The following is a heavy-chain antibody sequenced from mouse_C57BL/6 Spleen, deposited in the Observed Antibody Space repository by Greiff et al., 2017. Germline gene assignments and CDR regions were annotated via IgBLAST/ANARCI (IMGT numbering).Heavy chain of an antibody. V-gene: IGHV1-74*01. Sequence: VQLQQPGAELVKPGASVKVSCTASGYNFTGYWMHWVKQRPGQGLEWIGRIDPSDGDTKYNPKFKGKATLTVDKSSSTAYLQLSSLTSEDSAVYYCAIEFITTGVADGWGTGTTVTVSS. J-gene: IGHJ1*03. CDR2: IDPSDGDT. CDR1: GYNFTGYW. CDR3: AIEFITTGVADG. D-gene: IGHD1-1*01.